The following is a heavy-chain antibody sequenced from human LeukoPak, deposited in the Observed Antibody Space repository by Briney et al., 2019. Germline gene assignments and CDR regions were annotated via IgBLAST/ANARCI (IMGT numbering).Heavy chain of an antibody. CDR3: ARDGQRRDGYNFVDY. Sequence: TGGSLRLSCAASGFTFSSYWMNWVRQAPGMGLEWVAKIKQDGSEKYYVDSVKGRFTNSRDNAKNSLYLQMNSLRAEDTALYYCARDGQRRDGYNFVDYWGQGTLVTVSS. V-gene: IGHV3-7*01. J-gene: IGHJ4*02. D-gene: IGHD5-24*01. CDR1: GFTFSSYW. CDR2: IKQDGSEK.